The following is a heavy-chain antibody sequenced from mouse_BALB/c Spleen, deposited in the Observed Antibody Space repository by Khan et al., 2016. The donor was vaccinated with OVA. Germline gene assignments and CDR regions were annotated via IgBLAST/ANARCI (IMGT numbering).Heavy chain of an antibody. CDR1: VYSFTGYI. J-gene: IGHJ4*01. CDR3: ERGGYAMDY. V-gene: IGHV1-37*01. CDR2: INPYNGGT. Sequence: VQLQQSGPELVKPGTSMKISCKASVYSFTGYIMNWVKQSHGKNLEWIGLINPYNGGTTYSQKFKAKATLTVDKSSSTAYMELLSLTSEDSAGYCCERGGYAMDYWGQGTSVTVSS.